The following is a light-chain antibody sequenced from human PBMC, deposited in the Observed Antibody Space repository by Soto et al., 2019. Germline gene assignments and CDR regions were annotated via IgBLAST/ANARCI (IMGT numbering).Light chain of an antibody. J-gene: IGKJ2*01. CDR1: QSINSN. CDR2: GAS. CDR3: QQYKNCPPVT. Sequence: EIVMTQSPATLSVSPGERATLSCRASQSINSNLVWYQQKPGQAPRLLIYGASTRATGIPARFSGSGSGTEFTLTISSLQSEDFAVYYCQQYKNCPPVTFGQGTKLEIK. V-gene: IGKV3-15*01.